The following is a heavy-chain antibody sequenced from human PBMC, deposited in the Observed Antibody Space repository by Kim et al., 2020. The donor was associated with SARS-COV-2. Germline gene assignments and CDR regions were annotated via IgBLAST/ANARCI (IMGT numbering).Heavy chain of an antibody. Sequence: ADSVKGRFTISRDKSKNTLFMQMNSRRAEDRAIYYCAKSKYSTSWYYFDYWGQGTLVTVSS. D-gene: IGHD2-2*01. J-gene: IGHJ4*02. V-gene: IGHV3-23*01. CDR3: AKSKYSTSWYYFDY.